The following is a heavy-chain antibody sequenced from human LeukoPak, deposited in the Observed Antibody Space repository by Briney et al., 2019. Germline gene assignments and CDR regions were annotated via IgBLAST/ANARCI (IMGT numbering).Heavy chain of an antibody. CDR2: IYYSGST. CDR1: GGSISSSGYY. J-gene: IGHJ5*02. Sequence: KPSETLSLTCTVSGGSISSSGYYWGWIRQPPGKGLEWIASIYYSGSTYYNPSLKRRVTISVDTSENQFSLKLSSVTAADTAVYYCARDLTVTRSWFDPWGQGTLVTVSS. V-gene: IGHV4-39*07. CDR3: ARDLTVTRSWFDP. D-gene: IGHD4-11*01.